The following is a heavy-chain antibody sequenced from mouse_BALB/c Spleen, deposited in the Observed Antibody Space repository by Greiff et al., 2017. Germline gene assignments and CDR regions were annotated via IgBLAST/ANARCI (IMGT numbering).Heavy chain of an antibody. J-gene: IGHJ3*01. CDR3: ARRQLGLGFAY. D-gene: IGHD3-2*01. Sequence: DVKLQESGPGLVKPSQSLSLTCTVTGYSITSDYAWNWIRQFPGNKLEWMGYISYSGSTSYNPSLKSRISITRDTSKNQFFLQLNSVTTEDTATYYCARRQLGLGFAYWGQGTLVTVSA. CDR1: GYSITSDYA. CDR2: ISYSGST. V-gene: IGHV3-2*02.